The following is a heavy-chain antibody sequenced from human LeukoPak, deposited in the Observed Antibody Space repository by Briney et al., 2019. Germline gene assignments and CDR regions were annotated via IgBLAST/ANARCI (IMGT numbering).Heavy chain of an antibody. CDR3: ARLHGYISGWYFDY. V-gene: IGHV4-39*01. J-gene: IGHJ4*02. CDR1: GGSISSSSYF. CDR2: IYYSGST. Sequence: SETLSLTCTVSGGSISSSSYFWGWIRQPPGKGLEWIGSIYYSGSTYYNPSPKSRVTISVDTSKNQFSLKLSSVTAADTAVYYCARLHGYISGWYFDYWGQGTLVTVSS. D-gene: IGHD6-19*01.